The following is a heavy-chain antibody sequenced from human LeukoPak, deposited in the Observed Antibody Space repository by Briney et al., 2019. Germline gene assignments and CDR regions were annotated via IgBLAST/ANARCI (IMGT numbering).Heavy chain of an antibody. CDR2: ISYDGSNK. D-gene: IGHD6-19*01. V-gene: IGHV3-30*18. CDR3: AKCGWYYYYYGMGV. J-gene: IGHJ6*02. Sequence: GGSLRLSCAASGFTFSSYEMNWVRQAPGKGLEWVAVISYDGSNKYYADSVKGRFTISRDNSKNTLYLQMNSLRAEDTAVYYCAKCGWYYYYYGMGVWGQGTTVTVSS. CDR1: GFTFSSYE.